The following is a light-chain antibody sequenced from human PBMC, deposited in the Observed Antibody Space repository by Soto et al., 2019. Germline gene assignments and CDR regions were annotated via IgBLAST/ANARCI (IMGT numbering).Light chain of an antibody. CDR3: SSYTSSSIVYV. Sequence: VLTQPASASGSPGQSITISCTGTGTDVGAYDYVSWYQQHPGKAPKLVIYDVNNRPSGVSSRFSGSKSGNTASLTISGLQAEDEADYYCSSYTSSSIVYVFGTGTKVTVL. CDR1: GTDVGAYDY. CDR2: DVN. J-gene: IGLJ1*01. V-gene: IGLV2-14*03.